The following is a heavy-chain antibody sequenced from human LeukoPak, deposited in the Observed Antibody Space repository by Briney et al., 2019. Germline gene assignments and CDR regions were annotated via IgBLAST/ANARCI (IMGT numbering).Heavy chain of an antibody. CDR2: ISYDGSNK. CDR3: AKDRGYKARHYYYGMDV. CDR1: GFTFSSYG. J-gene: IGHJ6*02. D-gene: IGHD5-12*01. Sequence: GRSLRLSCVASGFTFSSYGMHWVRQAPGKGLEWVAVISYDGSNKYYADSVKGRFTISRDNSKNTLYLQMNSLRAEDTAVYYCAKDRGYKARHYYYGMDVWGQGTTVTVSS. V-gene: IGHV3-30*18.